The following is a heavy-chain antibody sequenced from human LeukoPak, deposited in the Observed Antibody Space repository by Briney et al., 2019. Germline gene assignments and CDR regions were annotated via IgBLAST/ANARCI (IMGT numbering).Heavy chain of an antibody. CDR2: IFYDGSNE. D-gene: IGHD3-10*01. V-gene: IGHV3-30*18. Sequence: PGGSLRLSCAASGFSFSSYGMHWVRQAPGKGLEWVAVIFYDGSNENYADSVKGRFTISRDNSKNTLYLQMNSLRAEDTAVYYCAKDDHYYGSGSFDYWGQGTLVTVSS. CDR3: AKDDHYYGSGSFDY. CDR1: GFSFSSYG. J-gene: IGHJ4*02.